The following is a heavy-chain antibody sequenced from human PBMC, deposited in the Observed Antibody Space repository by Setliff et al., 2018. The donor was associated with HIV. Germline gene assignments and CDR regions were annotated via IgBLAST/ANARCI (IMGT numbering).Heavy chain of an antibody. CDR1: GGSFSGYY. V-gene: IGHV4-4*08. CDR2: IYISGST. J-gene: IGHJ5*02. Sequence: SETLSLTCAVYGGSFSGYYWSWIRQPPGKGLEWIGHIYISGSTNYNPSFNSRVTMSVDTSKNQFSLKLSSVTAADTAVYYCARAPGPYGDYNWFDPWGQGALVTVSS. CDR3: ARAPGPYGDYNWFDP. D-gene: IGHD4-17*01.